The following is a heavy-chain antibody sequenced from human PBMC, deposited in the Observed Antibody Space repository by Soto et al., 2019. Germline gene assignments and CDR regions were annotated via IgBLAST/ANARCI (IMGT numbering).Heavy chain of an antibody. V-gene: IGHV3-33*01. CDR3: ARSPRDTGRSRYYFDY. CDR1: GFTFSSYG. CDR2: IWYDGSNK. Sequence: QVQLVESGGGVVQPGRSLRLSCAASGFTFSSYGMHWVRQAPGKGLEWVAVIWYDGSNKYYADSVKGRFTISRDNSKNTLYLQMNSLRAEDTAVYYCARSPRDTGRSRYYFDYWGQGTLVTVSS. J-gene: IGHJ4*02. D-gene: IGHD5-18*01.